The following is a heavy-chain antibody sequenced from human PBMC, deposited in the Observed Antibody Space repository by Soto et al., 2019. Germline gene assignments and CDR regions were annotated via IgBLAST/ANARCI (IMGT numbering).Heavy chain of an antibody. CDR3: ARSGHTFGGVV. V-gene: IGHV4-59*13. CDR2: MNHGGRG. D-gene: IGHD3-16*01. CDR1: GASMSDYY. Sequence: SETLSLTCTVSGASMSDYYGSWIRQSPGKGLEHIGYMNHGGRGEYYPSLKSRVTISVDTSNNQISLKLSSVTAADTAIYYCARSGHTFGGVVWGQGILVTVSS. J-gene: IGHJ4*02.